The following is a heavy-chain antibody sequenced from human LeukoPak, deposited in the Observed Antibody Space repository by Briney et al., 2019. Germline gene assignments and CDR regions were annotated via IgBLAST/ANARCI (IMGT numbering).Heavy chain of an antibody. V-gene: IGHV3-23*01. D-gene: IGHD3-22*01. CDR2: ISGGGGST. CDR3: VRPLSSGDHYVEIPFDD. CDR1: GFTFSAYA. J-gene: IGHJ4*02. Sequence: HPGGSLRLSCAASGFTFSAYAMHWVRQAPGKGLEWVSAISGGGGSTYYVASVRGRLTISRDNSRNTLYLQMNGLTVDDTAVYHCVRPLSSGDHYVEIPFDDWGQGTLVAVSS.